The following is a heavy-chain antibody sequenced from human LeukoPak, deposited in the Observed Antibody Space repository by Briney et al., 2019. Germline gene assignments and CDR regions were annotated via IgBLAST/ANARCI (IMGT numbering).Heavy chain of an antibody. Sequence: GESLKISCKGSGYSFTSYWIGWVRQMPGKGLEWMGIIYPGDSDTRYSPSFQGQVTISADKSISTAYLQWSSLKASETAMYYCARRFYCSGGSCSYFDYWGQGTLVSVSS. V-gene: IGHV5-51*01. CDR3: ARRFYCSGGSCSYFDY. J-gene: IGHJ4*02. CDR1: GYSFTSYW. CDR2: IYPGDSDT. D-gene: IGHD2-15*01.